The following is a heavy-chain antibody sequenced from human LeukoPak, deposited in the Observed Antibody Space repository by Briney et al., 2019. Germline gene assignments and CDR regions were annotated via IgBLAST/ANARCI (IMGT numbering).Heavy chain of an antibody. D-gene: IGHD3-22*01. Sequence: GGSLRLSCAASGFTFSSYSMNWVRQAPGKGLEWVSSISSSSSYIYYADSVKGRFTISRDNSKNTLYLQMNSLRAEDTAVYYCAKDHGYDSSGYWPSFDYWGQGTLVTVSS. CDR2: ISSSSSYI. V-gene: IGHV3-21*04. CDR1: GFTFSSYS. J-gene: IGHJ4*02. CDR3: AKDHGYDSSGYWPSFDY.